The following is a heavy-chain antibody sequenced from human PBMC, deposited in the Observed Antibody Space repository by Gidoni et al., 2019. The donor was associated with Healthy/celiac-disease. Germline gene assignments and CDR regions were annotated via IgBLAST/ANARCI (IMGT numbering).Heavy chain of an antibody. CDR3: AREGDVDTAMALYNWFDP. CDR1: GGSFSGYY. D-gene: IGHD5-18*01. Sequence: QVQLQQWGAGLLKPSETLSLTCAVYGGSFSGYYWSWIRQPPGKGLEWIGEINHSGSTNYNPSLKSRVTISVDTSKNQFSLKLSSVTAADTAVYYCAREGDVDTAMALYNWFDPWGQGTLVTVSS. CDR2: INHSGST. V-gene: IGHV4-34*01. J-gene: IGHJ5*02.